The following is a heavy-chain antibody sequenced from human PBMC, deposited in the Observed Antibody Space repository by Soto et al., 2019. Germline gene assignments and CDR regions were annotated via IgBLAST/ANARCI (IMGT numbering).Heavy chain of an antibody. D-gene: IGHD3-10*01. CDR1: GFTFSSYA. Sequence: GSLRLSCAASGFTFSSYAMSWVRQAPGKGLEWVSAVSGNGQGIYYADSVRGRLTISRDNSKNTVFLHMDSLRAEDTAVYYCAKDRDYPRDYFHYWGQGTLVTVSS. CDR3: AKDRDYPRDYFHY. J-gene: IGHJ4*02. CDR2: VSGNGQGI. V-gene: IGHV3-23*01.